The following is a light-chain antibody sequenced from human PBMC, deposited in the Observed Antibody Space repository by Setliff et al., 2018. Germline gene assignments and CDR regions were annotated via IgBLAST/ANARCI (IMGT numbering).Light chain of an antibody. CDR1: SSDVGSHDL. CDR2: AVS. J-gene: IGLJ1*01. V-gene: IGLV2-14*03. CDR3: NAYTSGSTYV. Sequence: QSALTQPASVSGSPGQSITISCSGTSSDVGSHDLVSWYQQHPGKAPKLIIYAVSDRPSGVSNRFSGSKSGNTASLTISGLQTEDEADYYCNAYTSGSTYVFGTGTKAPS.